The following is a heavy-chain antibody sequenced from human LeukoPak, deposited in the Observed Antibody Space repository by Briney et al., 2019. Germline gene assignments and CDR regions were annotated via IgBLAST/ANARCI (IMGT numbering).Heavy chain of an antibody. D-gene: IGHD1-1*01. CDR1: GFTFSNYA. V-gene: IGHV3-23*01. J-gene: IGHJ3*02. Sequence: GGSLRLSCAASGFTFSNYAMSWVHQAPGKGLEWVSAISWNGSSTYYADSVKGRFTISRDNAKNSLYLQTNSLRAEDTAVYYCARNNWESYLSNYAFDIWGQGTMVTVSS. CDR3: ARNNWESYLSNYAFDI. CDR2: ISWNGSST.